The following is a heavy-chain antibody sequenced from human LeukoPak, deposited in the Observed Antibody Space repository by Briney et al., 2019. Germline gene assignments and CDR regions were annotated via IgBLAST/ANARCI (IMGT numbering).Heavy chain of an antibody. J-gene: IGHJ5*02. V-gene: IGHV3-74*01. CDR3: AREHYSGYDWGTNWFDP. CDR2: INSDGSRT. D-gene: IGHD5-12*01. Sequence: GGSLRLSCAASGXTFSTYWMHWVRQAPGKGLVWVSRINSDGSRTSYADFVKGRFTISRDNAKNTLYLQMNSLRAEDTAVYYCAREHYSGYDWGTNWFDPWGQGTLVTVSS. CDR1: GXTFSTYW.